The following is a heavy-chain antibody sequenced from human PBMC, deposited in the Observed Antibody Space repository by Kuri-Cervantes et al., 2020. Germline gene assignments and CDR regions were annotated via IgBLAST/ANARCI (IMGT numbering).Heavy chain of an antibody. V-gene: IGHV3-23*01. CDR3: AKEGVAGTRRLYGMDV. J-gene: IGHJ6*02. CDR2: ISGSGGST. Sequence: GESLKISCAASGFTFSSYAMSWVRQAPGKGLEWVSAISGSGGSTYYADSVKGRFTISRDNSKNTLYLQMNSLRAEDTAVYYCAKEGVAGTRRLYGMDVWGQGTTVTVSS. D-gene: IGHD6-19*01. CDR1: GFTFSSYA.